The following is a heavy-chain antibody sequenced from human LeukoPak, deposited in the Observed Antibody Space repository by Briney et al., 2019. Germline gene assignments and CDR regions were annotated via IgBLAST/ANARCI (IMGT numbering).Heavy chain of an antibody. CDR3: VKDRWVDY. Sequence: GGSLRLSCSVSGFTISSYAMHWVRQAPGKGLEYVSSISSDGGSTFYADSVKGRFTISRDNSKNTLSLQMSSLRTEDTAVYYCVKDRWVDYWGQGTLVTVSS. J-gene: IGHJ4*02. CDR2: ISSDGGST. CDR1: GFTISSYA. D-gene: IGHD4-23*01. V-gene: IGHV3-64D*06.